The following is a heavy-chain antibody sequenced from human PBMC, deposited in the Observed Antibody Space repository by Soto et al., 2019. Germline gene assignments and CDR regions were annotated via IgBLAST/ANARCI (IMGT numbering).Heavy chain of an antibody. D-gene: IGHD6-19*01. J-gene: IGHJ4*02. Sequence: GGSLRLSCAASGFTFSGSSMHWVRQASGKGLEWVGRIRSKANSYATAYAASVKGRFTISRDDSKNTAYLQMNSLKTEDTAVYYCTRLAVAGTDNYFDYWGQGTMVTV. CDR1: GFTFSGSS. CDR3: TRLAVAGTDNYFDY. V-gene: IGHV3-73*01. CDR2: IRSKANSYAT.